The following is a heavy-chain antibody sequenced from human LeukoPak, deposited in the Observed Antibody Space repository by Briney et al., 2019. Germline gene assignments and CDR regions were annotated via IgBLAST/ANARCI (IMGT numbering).Heavy chain of an antibody. D-gene: IGHD3-9*01. V-gene: IGHV4-59*01. CDR2: IFNNGDT. Sequence: PSETLSLTCTISSASISNYYWSWVRQPPGKRLEWIAGIFNNGDTNYNPSLKSRVTMSVDTSKNQLSLNLTSVTAADTAVYYCARMSYDILTGYQPLDYWGQGTLVTVSS. CDR1: SASISNYY. CDR3: ARMSYDILTGYQPLDY. J-gene: IGHJ4*02.